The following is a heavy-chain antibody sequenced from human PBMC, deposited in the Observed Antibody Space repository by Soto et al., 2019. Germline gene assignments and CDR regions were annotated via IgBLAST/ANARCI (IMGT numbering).Heavy chain of an antibody. CDR1: GGSISSGGYS. J-gene: IGHJ3*02. CDR2: IYHSGST. CDR3: ARVFARAFGAFDI. V-gene: IGHV4-30-2*01. D-gene: IGHD3-3*01. Sequence: PSETLSLTCAVSGGSISSGGYSWSWIRQPPGKGLEWIGYIYHSGSTYYNPSLKSRVTISIDRSKNQFSLKLSSVTAADTAVYYCARVFARAFGAFDIWGQGTKVTVSS.